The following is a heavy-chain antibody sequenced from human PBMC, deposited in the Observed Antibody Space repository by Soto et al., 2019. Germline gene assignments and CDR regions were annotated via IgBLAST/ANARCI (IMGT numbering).Heavy chain of an antibody. CDR2: ISYSGTT. CDR1: GGSISSTTNY. D-gene: IGHD3-3*01. J-gene: IGHJ6*03. V-gene: IGHV4-39*01. CDR3: ARRVLNYYYYMDV. Sequence: SETLSLTCTVSGGSISSTTNYWVWIRQPPGKGLEWIGSISYSGTTYYNPSLASRVTISVDTSKKQFSLKLSSVTAADTAVYYCARRVLNYYYYMDVWGKGTTVTVSS.